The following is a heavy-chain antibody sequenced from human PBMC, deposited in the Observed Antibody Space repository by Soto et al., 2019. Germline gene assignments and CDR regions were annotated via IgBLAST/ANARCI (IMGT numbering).Heavy chain of an antibody. CDR2: VNPDGSTT. CDR3: AKVASGSYDWFDP. V-gene: IGHV3-74*01. CDR1: KFSFSGYW. Sequence: EVQLVESGGGLVQPGGSLRLSCAASKFSFSGYWMHWVRQAPGKGLMWVSRVNPDGSTTTYADSVKGRSTISRDNAKNTVFLQMNSLKADVTAVYYCAKVASGSYDWFDPWGQGTLVTVSS. D-gene: IGHD1-26*01. J-gene: IGHJ5*02.